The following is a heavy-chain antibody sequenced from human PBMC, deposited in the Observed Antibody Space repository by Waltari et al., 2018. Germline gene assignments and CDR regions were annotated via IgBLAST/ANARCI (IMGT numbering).Heavy chain of an antibody. J-gene: IGHJ6*03. CDR1: GGSISSGGYS. D-gene: IGHD2-21*01. V-gene: IGHV4-30-2*01. CDR2: IYHSGST. CDR3: ARGGVKLYYYYMDV. Sequence: QLQLQESGPGLVKPSQTLSLPCAVPGGSISSGGYSWSWIRPPPGKALEWIGYIYHSGSTYYNPSLKSRVTISVDRSKNQFSLKLSSVTAADTAVYYCARGGVKLYYYYMDVWGKGTTVTVSS.